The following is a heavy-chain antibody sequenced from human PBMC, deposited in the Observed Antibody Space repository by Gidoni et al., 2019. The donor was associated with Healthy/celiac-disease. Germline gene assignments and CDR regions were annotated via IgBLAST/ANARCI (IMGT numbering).Heavy chain of an antibody. V-gene: IGHV4-34*01. CDR2: INHSGST. J-gene: IGHJ4*02. CDR3: ARGQVTTHLFDY. CDR1: GGSFSGYY. D-gene: IGHD4-17*01. Sequence: QVQLQQWGAGLLKPSETLSLTCAVYGGSFSGYYWSWIRQPPGKGLEWIGEINHSGSTNYNPSLKSRVTISVDTSKNQFSLKLSSVTAADTAVYYCARGQVTTHLFDYWGQGTLVTVSS.